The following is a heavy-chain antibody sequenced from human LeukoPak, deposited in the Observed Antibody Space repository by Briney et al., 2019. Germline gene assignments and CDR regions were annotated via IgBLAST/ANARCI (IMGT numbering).Heavy chain of an antibody. CDR2: IYYSGST. V-gene: IGHV4-59*08. D-gene: IGHD1-26*01. Sequence: PSETLSLTCTVSGGSISRYYWSWIRQPPGKGLEWIGYIYYSGSTNYNPSLKSRVTISVDTSKNQFSLKLSSVTAADTAVYYCARHGRPYSGSYYYAFDIWGQGTMVTVSS. CDR3: ARHGRPYSGSYYYAFDI. J-gene: IGHJ3*02. CDR1: GGSISRYY.